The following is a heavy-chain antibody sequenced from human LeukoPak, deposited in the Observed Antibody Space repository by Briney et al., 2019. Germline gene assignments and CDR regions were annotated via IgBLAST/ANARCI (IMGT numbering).Heavy chain of an antibody. Sequence: SQTLSLTCTVSGGSISSGDYYWSWIRQPPGKGLEWIGYIYYSGSIYYNPSLKSRVTISADTSKNQFSLKLSSVTAADTAVYHCARLVYDSRGYYFDYWGQGTLVTVSS. CDR3: ARLVYDSRGYYFDY. CDR2: IYYSGSI. V-gene: IGHV4-30-4*01. J-gene: IGHJ4*02. D-gene: IGHD3-22*01. CDR1: GGSISSGDYY.